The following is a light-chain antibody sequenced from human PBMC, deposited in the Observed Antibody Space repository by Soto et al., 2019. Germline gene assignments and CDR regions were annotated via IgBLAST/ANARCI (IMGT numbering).Light chain of an antibody. V-gene: IGKV3-20*01. CDR3: QHYGSSPLT. J-gene: IGKJ4*01. Sequence: EIVLTQSPGSLSLSPGERATLSCRASQSISNNYLAWYQQKPGRAPRLLIYGASTRATGIPDRFTGSGSGTDFTLTISRLEPEDFVMYYCQHYGSSPLTFGGGTKVEIK. CDR2: GAS. CDR1: QSISNNY.